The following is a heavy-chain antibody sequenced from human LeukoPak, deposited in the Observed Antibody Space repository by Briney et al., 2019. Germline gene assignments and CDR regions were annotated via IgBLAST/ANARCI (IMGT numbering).Heavy chain of an antibody. CDR1: GFPFSDYS. V-gene: IGHV3-7*03. Sequence: PGGSLRLPCAASGFPFSDYSMNWVRQAPGKGLEWVANINPHGSARVYVGSVKGRFTVSRDNAKYSLYLQMNSLRAEDTALYYCARVSYRQDGMDVWGQGATVIVSS. J-gene: IGHJ6*02. CDR2: INPHGSAR. CDR3: ARVSYRQDGMDV. D-gene: IGHD5-12*01.